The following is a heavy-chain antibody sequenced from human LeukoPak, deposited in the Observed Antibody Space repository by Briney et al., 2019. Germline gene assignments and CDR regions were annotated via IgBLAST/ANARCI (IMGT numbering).Heavy chain of an antibody. CDR1: GGSIRSHH. V-gene: IGHV4-59*11. Sequence: SESLSLTCTVSGGSIRSHHWSWIRQPPGKGLECIGYIDYSGSTNYNPSLKSRVTISEDTSKNQFSLKLSSVTAADTAVYYCARKGYFGSESYFDYWGQGTLVTVSS. J-gene: IGHJ4*02. CDR2: IDYSGST. CDR3: ARKGYFGSESYFDY. D-gene: IGHD3-10*01.